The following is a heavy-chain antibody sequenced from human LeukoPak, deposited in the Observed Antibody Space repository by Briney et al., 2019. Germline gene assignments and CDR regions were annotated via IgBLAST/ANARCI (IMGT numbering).Heavy chain of an antibody. J-gene: IGHJ4*02. CDR3: ARGITGTSPGY. CDR2: INQAGNEK. Sequence: GGSLSLSCAASGFTFGTYWMTWVRQAPGKGLEWVANINQAGNEKYYVDSVKGRFTISRDNAKNSLFLQMNSLRAEDTAVYYCARGITGTSPGYWGQGTLVTVSS. V-gene: IGHV3-7*01. D-gene: IGHD1-7*01. CDR1: GFTFGTYW.